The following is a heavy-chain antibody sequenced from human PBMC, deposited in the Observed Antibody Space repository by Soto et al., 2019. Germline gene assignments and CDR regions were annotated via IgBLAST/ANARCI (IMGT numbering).Heavy chain of an antibody. Sequence: TGGSLRLSCAGSGLSFKNTWMSWVRQAPGKGLEWVGRIRSKTDGGTEDYGAPVKGRFTISRDDSENKVYLQMNSLKIEDTALYYCTTDTPYTIRFGLDYWGQGTLVTVSS. J-gene: IGHJ4*02. V-gene: IGHV3-15*01. CDR2: IRSKTDGGTE. CDR1: GLSFKNTW. D-gene: IGHD3-10*01. CDR3: TTDTPYTIRFGLDY.